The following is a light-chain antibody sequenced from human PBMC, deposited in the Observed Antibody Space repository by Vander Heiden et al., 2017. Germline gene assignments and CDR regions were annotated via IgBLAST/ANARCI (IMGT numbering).Light chain of an antibody. CDR3: QQYYSYPPT. CDR1: QGITTY. CDR2: AAS. V-gene: IGKV1-8*01. J-gene: IGKJ2*01. Sequence: AIRLTQSPSSLSASTGDRVTITCRAGQGITTYLAWYQQKPGKAPKLLIYAASTLQGGVPSRFGGSGSGTDFTLTVSRLQSEDFATYYCQQYYSYPPTFGQGTKLEIK.